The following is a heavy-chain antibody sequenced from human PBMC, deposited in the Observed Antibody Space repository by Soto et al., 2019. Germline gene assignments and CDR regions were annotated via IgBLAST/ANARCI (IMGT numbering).Heavy chain of an antibody. Sequence: ASVKVSCKASGYTFTSYGISWVRQAPGQGLEWMGWISAYNGNTNYAQKLQGRVTMTTDISTSTAYMELRSLRSDDTAVYYCAREGSSGWYYYYGMDVWGQGTTVTVSS. D-gene: IGHD6-19*01. J-gene: IGHJ6*02. CDR2: ISAYNGNT. CDR3: AREGSSGWYYYYGMDV. CDR1: GYTFTSYG. V-gene: IGHV1-18*04.